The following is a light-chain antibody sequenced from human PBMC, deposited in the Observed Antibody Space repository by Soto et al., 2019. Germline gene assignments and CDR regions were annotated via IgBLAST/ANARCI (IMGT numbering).Light chain of an antibody. V-gene: IGKV1-27*01. J-gene: IGKJ4*01. CDR3: QKYNGVPLT. Sequence: DIQMTQSPSSLSASEGDRVTITCRASQAISNYLAWYQQKPGKVPKLLIYAASTLQSGVPSRFSGSGSGTDFTLTISSLQPEAVATYYCQKYNGVPLTFGGGTKVEIK. CDR1: QAISNY. CDR2: AAS.